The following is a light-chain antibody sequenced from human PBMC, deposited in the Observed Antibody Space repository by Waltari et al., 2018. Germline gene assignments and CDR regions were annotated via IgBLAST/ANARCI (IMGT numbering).Light chain of an antibody. CDR3: QVWDSSSDLVV. CDR2: DDS. CDR1: NIGSKS. V-gene: IGLV3-21*03. J-gene: IGLJ2*01. Sequence: SYVLTQPPSVSVAPGKTARITCGGNNIGSKSVHWYQQKPGQAPVLVVYDDSDRPSGSPERCSGSNSGNTATRTISRVEAGDEADYYCQVWDSSSDLVVFGGGTTLTVL.